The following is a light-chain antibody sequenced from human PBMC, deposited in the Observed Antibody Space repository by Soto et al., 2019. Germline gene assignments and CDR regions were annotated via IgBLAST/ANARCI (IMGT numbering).Light chain of an antibody. V-gene: IGLV2-8*01. J-gene: IGLJ3*02. Sequence: QSAPTQPPSASGSPGQSVTISCSGSSSDIGNNNYVSWYQQHPGKAPKLLIYEVFKRPSGVPDRFSGSKSGNTASLTVSGLQPEDEADYYCSTFGGAKVFGRGTKLTVL. CDR2: EVF. CDR1: SSDIGNNNY. CDR3: STFGGAKV.